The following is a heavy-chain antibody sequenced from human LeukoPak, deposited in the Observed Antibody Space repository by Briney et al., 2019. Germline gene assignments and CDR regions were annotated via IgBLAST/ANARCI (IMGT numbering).Heavy chain of an antibody. D-gene: IGHD1-7*01. Sequence: GGSLRLSCGASGIIFSDIWVTWVRQAPGKGLEWVATISPDGSLKNYVDSVKGRFTISRDNAKNSVYMQMSSVRAEDTAVYFCARDWKYSTFDYWGQGTLVTVSS. CDR3: ARDWKYSTFDY. CDR1: GIIFSDIW. V-gene: IGHV3-7*01. CDR2: ISPDGSLK. J-gene: IGHJ4*02.